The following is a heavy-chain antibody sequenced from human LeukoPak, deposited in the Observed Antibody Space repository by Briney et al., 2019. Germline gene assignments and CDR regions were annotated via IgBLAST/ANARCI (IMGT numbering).Heavy chain of an antibody. CDR2: IYFSGRT. D-gene: IGHD3-10*01. V-gene: IGHV4-39*07. CDR3: ARDNPYGSGTDY. Sequence: SETLSLTCNVSGGSISSSSNYWGWIRQPPGKGLEWIGSIYFSGRTYYNMSLKSRVTISIDPSKNQFSLKVNSVTAADTAVYYCARDNPYGSGTDYWGQGTLVTVSS. J-gene: IGHJ4*02. CDR1: GGSISSSSNY.